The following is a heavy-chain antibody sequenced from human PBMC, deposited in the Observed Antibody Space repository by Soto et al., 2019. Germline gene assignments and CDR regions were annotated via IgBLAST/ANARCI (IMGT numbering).Heavy chain of an antibody. D-gene: IGHD6-19*01. CDR3: ARDMYSSDYFVKWFEP. CDR1: GFSFSSYA. Sequence: ESGGGVVQPGRSLRLSCTASGFSFSSYAMYWFRQPPGKGLEWVAVISHDGINKHYADSVKGRVTVSRDNSNHSLDLQLNSLRGEDTAMYYCARDMYSSDYFVKWFEPWAREPWSPSPQ. V-gene: IGHV3-30-3*01. J-gene: IGHJ5*02. CDR2: ISHDGINK.